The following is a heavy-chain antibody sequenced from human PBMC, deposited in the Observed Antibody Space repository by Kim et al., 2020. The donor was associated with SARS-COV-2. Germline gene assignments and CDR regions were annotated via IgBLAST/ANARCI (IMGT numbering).Heavy chain of an antibody. CDR2: INRSGGGT. CDR3: AKEGGH. D-gene: IGHD3-16*01. J-gene: IGHJ4*02. CDR1: GFTFTFYS. Sequence: ASVKVSCKASGFTFTFYSMHWVRQAPGQGLEWMGMINRSGGGTNYAQKFQCRVTMTGDTSTNTVYMELSSLRSDDTAVYYCAKEGGHWGQGTLVTVSS. V-gene: IGHV1-46*01.